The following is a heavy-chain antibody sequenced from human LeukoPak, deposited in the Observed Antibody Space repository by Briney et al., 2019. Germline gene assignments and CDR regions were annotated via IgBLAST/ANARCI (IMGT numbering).Heavy chain of an antibody. CDR2: ISAYNGNT. CDR1: GYTFTSYG. D-gene: IGHD3-9*01. Sequence: GASVKVSCKASGYTFTSYGISWVRQAPGQGLECMGWISAYNGNTNYAQKLQGRVTMTTDTSTSTAYMELRSLRSDDTAVYYCARGWYFDRGDYYYYMDVWGKGTTVTVSS. J-gene: IGHJ6*03. V-gene: IGHV1-18*01. CDR3: ARGWYFDRGDYYYYMDV.